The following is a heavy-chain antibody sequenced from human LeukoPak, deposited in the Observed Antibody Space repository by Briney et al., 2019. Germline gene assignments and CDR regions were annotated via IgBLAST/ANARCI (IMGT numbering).Heavy chain of an antibody. V-gene: IGHV1-69*15. J-gene: IGHJ4*02. CDR1: GGTFSNYA. CDR2: IIPIFDTA. CDR3: ATGIGYCSSTSCPLSY. D-gene: IGHD2-2*01. Sequence: GSSVKVSCKASGGTFSNYAISWVRQAPGQGLEWMGTIIPIFDTANYAQKFQGRVTITADESTSTAYMELSSLRSEDTAVYYCATGIGYCSSTSCPLSYWGQGTLVTVSS.